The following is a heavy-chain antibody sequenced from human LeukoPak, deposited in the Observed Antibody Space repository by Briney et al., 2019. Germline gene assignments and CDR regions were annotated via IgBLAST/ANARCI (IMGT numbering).Heavy chain of an antibody. D-gene: IGHD3-16*01. CDR2: ICGYSGDT. J-gene: IGHJ4*02. CDR3: TRILITFGGLMFGTFDY. V-gene: IGHV1-18*01. CDR1: GYMFMSYG. Sequence: ASVKISCKSSGYMFMSYGVSWLRQAPGQGLEWMGWICGYSGDTNYSKTFQDRITLTPDAASNTAYMDLRSLRSDDTAVYYCTRILITFGGLMFGTFDYWGQGSLVIVSS.